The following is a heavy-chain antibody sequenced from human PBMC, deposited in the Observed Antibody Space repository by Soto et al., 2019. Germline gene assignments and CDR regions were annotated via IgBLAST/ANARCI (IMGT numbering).Heavy chain of an antibody. V-gene: IGHV1-8*01. D-gene: IGHD3-10*01. CDR1: GYTFTSYA. CDR3: ARGRMVRGVNYYYYYGMDV. Sequence: ASVKVSCKASGYTFTSYAINWVRQATGQGLEWMGWMNPNSGNTGYAQKFQGRVTMTRNTSISTAYMELSSLRSEDTAVYYCARGRMVRGVNYYYYYGMDVWGQGTTVTVSS. CDR2: MNPNSGNT. J-gene: IGHJ6*02.